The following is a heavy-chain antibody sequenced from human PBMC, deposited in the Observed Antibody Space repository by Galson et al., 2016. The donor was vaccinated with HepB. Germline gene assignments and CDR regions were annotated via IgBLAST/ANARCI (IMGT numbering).Heavy chain of an antibody. J-gene: IGHJ4*02. Sequence: SVKVSCKASGYTFSNYYIHWVRQAPGQGLEWMGIINPGGRGTSYAQKFQGRVTMTGDTSTSTVYMELSSLRSEDTAIYYCARDHPSSLIVAGPPPLDYWGQGTMVTVSS. V-gene: IGHV1-46*01. CDR2: INPGGRGT. CDR3: ARDHPSSLIVAGPPPLDY. CDR1: GYTFSNYY. D-gene: IGHD5-12*01.